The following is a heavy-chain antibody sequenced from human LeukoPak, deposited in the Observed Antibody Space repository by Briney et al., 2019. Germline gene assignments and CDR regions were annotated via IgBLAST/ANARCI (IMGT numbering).Heavy chain of an antibody. CDR3: ARTYSSYYYYGMDV. V-gene: IGHV1-2*04. CDR1: GYTFTSYG. CDR2: INPNSGGT. D-gene: IGHD4-11*01. Sequence: ASVKVSCKASGYTFTSYGISWVRQAPGQGLEWMGWINPNSGGTNYAQKFQGWVTMTRDTSISTAYMELSRLRSDDTAVYYCARTYSSYYYYGMDVWGQGTTVTVSS. J-gene: IGHJ6*02.